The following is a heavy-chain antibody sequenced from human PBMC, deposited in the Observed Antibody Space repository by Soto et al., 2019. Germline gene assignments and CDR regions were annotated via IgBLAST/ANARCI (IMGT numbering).Heavy chain of an antibody. D-gene: IGHD6-19*01. V-gene: IGHV1-69*12. CDR3: ARVEAVAGLYNYHGLDV. J-gene: IGHJ6*02. CDR1: GGTFSNYA. CDR2: IVPIIGTT. Sequence: QVQLVQSGAEVKKPGSSVKVSCKVSGGTFSNYAIDWVRLAPGHGLEWMGGIVPIIGTTYYTQKFQGRATIIADDSTTTAYLEMSSLRSEDTAISYCARVEAVAGLYNYHGLDVWGQGTAITVSS.